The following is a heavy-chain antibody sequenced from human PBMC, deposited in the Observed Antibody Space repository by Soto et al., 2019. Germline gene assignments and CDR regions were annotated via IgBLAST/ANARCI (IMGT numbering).Heavy chain of an antibody. CDR3: ARLYGYCIRNSCHGHYAMDV. CDR2: IYSSGST. V-gene: IGHV4-39*01. CDR1: SDSVSSSIYT. D-gene: IGHD2-2*01. J-gene: IGHJ6*02. Sequence: SETLSLTCTVSSDSVSSSIYTWGWIRQPPGKGPEWIGSIYSSGSTYYNPSLNSRVTVSVDTSKNQFSLKVTSVTAADTAVYYCARLYGYCIRNSCHGHYAMDVWGQGTTVTVSS.